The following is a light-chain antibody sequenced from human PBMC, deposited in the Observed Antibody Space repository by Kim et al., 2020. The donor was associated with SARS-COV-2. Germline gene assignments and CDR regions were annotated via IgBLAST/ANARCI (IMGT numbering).Light chain of an antibody. V-gene: IGKV1-39*01. J-gene: IGKJ3*01. CDR2: GAS. Sequence: DIQMTQSPPSLSASVGDRVTITCRASQSISSYLNWYQQKPGKAPKVLIYGASNLQSEVPSRFSGSGSGTDFTLTINSLQPEDFATYYCQQSYSTPRTFGPGTKVDIK. CDR1: QSISSY. CDR3: QQSYSTPRT.